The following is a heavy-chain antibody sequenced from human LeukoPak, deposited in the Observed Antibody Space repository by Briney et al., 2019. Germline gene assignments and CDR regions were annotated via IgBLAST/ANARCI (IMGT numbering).Heavy chain of an antibody. D-gene: IGHD3-16*02. Sequence: SETLSLTCTVSGGSISSSSYYWGWIRQPPGKGLEWIGSIYYSGSTCYNPSLKSRVTISVDTSKNQFSLKLSSVTAADTAVYYCARSEELSLYNYWGQGTLVTVSS. V-gene: IGHV4-39*01. CDR1: GGSISSSSYY. CDR3: ARSEELSLYNY. J-gene: IGHJ4*02. CDR2: IYYSGST.